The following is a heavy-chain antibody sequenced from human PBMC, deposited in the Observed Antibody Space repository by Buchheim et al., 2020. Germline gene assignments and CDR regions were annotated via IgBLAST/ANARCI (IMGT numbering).Heavy chain of an antibody. CDR2: ISYDGSNK. CDR3: AKGLLLYADYYYYYMDV. CDR1: GFTFSSYA. J-gene: IGHJ6*03. V-gene: IGHV3-30*18. D-gene: IGHD2-2*02. Sequence: VHLLESGGGLVQPGGSLRLSCAASGFTFSSYAMSWVRQAPGKGLEWVAVISYDGSNKYYADSVKGRFTISRDNSKNTLYLQMNSLRAEDTAVYYCAKGLLLYADYYYYYMDVWGKGTT.